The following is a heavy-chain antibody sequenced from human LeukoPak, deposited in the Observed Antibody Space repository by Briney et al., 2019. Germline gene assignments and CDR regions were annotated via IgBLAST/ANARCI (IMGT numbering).Heavy chain of an antibody. V-gene: IGHV4-39*07. CDR1: GGSISSSSYY. Sequence: SETLSLTCTVSGGSISSSSYYWGWLRQPPGRGLEWIGSIYYSGSTYYNPSLKSRVTISVDTSKSQFSLKLTAVTAADTAVYYCARDRQPSWYRGLDVWGQGTTVTVSS. J-gene: IGHJ6*02. CDR2: IYYSGST. CDR3: ARDRQPSWYRGLDV. D-gene: IGHD6-13*01.